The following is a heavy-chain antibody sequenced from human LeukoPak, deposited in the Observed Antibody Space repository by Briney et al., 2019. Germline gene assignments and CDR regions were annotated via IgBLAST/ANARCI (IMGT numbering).Heavy chain of an antibody. D-gene: IGHD6-13*01. V-gene: IGHV3-23*01. Sequence: GGSLRLSCAASGLTFSIYAMSWVRQAPGKGLEWVSAISGSGGSTYYADSVKGRFTISRDNSKNTLYLQMNSLRAEDTAVYYCAKDRQPTDDAFDIWGQGTMVTVSS. CDR3: AKDRQPTDDAFDI. CDR1: GLTFSIYA. J-gene: IGHJ3*02. CDR2: ISGSGGST.